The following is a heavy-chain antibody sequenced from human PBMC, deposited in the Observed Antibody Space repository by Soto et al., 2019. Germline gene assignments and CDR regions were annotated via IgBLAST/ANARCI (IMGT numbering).Heavy chain of an antibody. CDR3: ASRYSSSWSALDY. V-gene: IGHV3-53*02. D-gene: IGHD6-13*01. CDR2: IYSGSST. CDR1: GFSVSSNY. Sequence: EVQLVETGGGLIQPGGSLRLSCAASGFSVSSNYMSWVRQAPGKGLEWVSIIYSGSSTYYADSVKGRFTISRDNSKNTLSLQMNSLRAEDTAVYYCASRYSSSWSALDYWGQGILVAVSS. J-gene: IGHJ4*02.